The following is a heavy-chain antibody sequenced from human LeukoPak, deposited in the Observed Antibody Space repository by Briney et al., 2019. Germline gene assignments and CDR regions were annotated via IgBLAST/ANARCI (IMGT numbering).Heavy chain of an antibody. V-gene: IGHV4-34*01. J-gene: IGHJ4*02. D-gene: IGHD3-22*01. Sequence: SETLSLTCAVYGGSFSGCYWSWIRQPPGKGLEWIGEINHSGSTNYNPSLKSRVTISVDTSKNQFSLKLSSVTAADTAVYYCARRASSGYFIKLDYWGQGTLVTVSS. CDR3: ARRASSGYFIKLDY. CDR1: GGSFSGCY. CDR2: INHSGST.